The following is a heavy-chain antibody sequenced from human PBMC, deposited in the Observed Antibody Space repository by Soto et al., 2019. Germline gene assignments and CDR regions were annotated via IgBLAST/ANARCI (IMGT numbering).Heavy chain of an antibody. Sequence: QITLKESGPTLMKPTQTLTLTCTFSGFSLTSSGVGVGWIRQPPGKAPEWLAVIYWDDEKYYSPSLKSRLTITKDASKNQVVLTMSNMDPEDTATYYCAHRLRVIAVLAFDYWGQGTLVTVSS. CDR3: AHRLRVIAVLAFDY. CDR2: IYWDDEK. V-gene: IGHV2-5*02. CDR1: GFSLTSSGVG. D-gene: IGHD2-21*01. J-gene: IGHJ4*02.